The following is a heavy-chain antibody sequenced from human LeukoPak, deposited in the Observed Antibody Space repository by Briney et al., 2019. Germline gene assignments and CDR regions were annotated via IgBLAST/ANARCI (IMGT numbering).Heavy chain of an antibody. CDR1: GGTFSSYA. J-gene: IGHJ6*03. Sequence: SVKVSCKASGGTFSSYAISWVRQAPGQGLEWMGGIIPIFGTANYAHKFQGRVTITADESTSTAYMELSSLRSEDTAVYYCARDLVSGVDTGYMDVWGKGTTVTVSS. D-gene: IGHD5-18*01. V-gene: IGHV1-69*13. CDR2: IIPIFGTA. CDR3: ARDLVSGVDTGYMDV.